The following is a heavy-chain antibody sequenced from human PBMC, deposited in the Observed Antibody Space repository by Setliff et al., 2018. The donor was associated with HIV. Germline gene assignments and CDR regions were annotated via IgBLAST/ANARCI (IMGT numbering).Heavy chain of an antibody. CDR2: IKQDGSEK. Sequence: GGSLRLSCAASGFTISSYWMNWVRQAPGKGLEWVANIKQDGSEKYYVDSVKGRFTISKDNARNSLYLQMDSLRVEDTAVYYCTRGRESAFDIWGQGTMVTVSS. CDR3: TRGRESAFDI. J-gene: IGHJ3*02. CDR1: GFTISSYW. V-gene: IGHV3-7*01.